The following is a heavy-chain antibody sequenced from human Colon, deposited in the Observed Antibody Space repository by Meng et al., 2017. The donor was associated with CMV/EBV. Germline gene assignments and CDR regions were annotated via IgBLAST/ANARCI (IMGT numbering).Heavy chain of an antibody. CDR3: VRAPGGYCSRVNCYLDS. J-gene: IGHJ4*02. D-gene: IGHD2-15*01. CDR1: GFIFSDYS. Sequence: GESLKISCAASGFIFSDYSMNWVRQAPGKGLEWLSYISKSSDVIYQEDSVKGRFTISRDNAKNSLYLKMNNLRAEDTGVYYCVRAPGGYCSRVNCYLDSWGQGTPVTVSS. CDR2: ISKSSDVI. V-gene: IGHV3-48*04.